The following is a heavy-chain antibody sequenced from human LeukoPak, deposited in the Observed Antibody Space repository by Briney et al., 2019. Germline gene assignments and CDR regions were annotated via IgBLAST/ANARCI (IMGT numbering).Heavy chain of an antibody. CDR1: GYTFTNYD. D-gene: IGHD6-19*01. Sequence: ASVKVSCKASGYTFTNYDINWLRQATGQGLEWMGWMNPNSGNTGYAQKFQGRVTMARNTSISTAYMELSSLRSEDTGVYYCARGGWPDSFYWGQGTLVTVSS. V-gene: IGHV1-8*01. J-gene: IGHJ4*02. CDR2: MNPNSGNT. CDR3: ARGGWPDSFY.